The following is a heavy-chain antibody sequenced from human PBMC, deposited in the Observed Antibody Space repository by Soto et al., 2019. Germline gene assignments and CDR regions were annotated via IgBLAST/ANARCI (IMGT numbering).Heavy chain of an antibody. Sequence: QVQLVESGGGDVQPGRSLRFSCAASGFTFSKYGMHWVRQVLGKGLEWVAAISYDASILHLADSVKGRFPISRDNSKNTLYPHIISLTTDDTSLYYCAKDRAWQSVRYYYGMDVWGQVTTVTVSS. CDR1: GFTFSKYG. J-gene: IGHJ6*02. CDR3: AKDRAWQSVRYYYGMDV. V-gene: IGHV3-30*18. CDR2: ISYDASIL. D-gene: IGHD5-12*01.